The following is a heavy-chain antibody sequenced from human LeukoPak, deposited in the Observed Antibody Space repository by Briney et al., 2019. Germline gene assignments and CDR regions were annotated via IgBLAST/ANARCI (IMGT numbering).Heavy chain of an antibody. Sequence: GGSLRLSCAASGFAFSSYSMNWVRQAPGKGLEWVSQISSSSSSISYADSVKGRFTISRDNGKNSLYLQMNSLRAEDTAVYYCATESSRSSAFWGQGTLVTVSS. D-gene: IGHD6-6*01. V-gene: IGHV3-48*01. J-gene: IGHJ4*02. CDR2: ISSSSSSI. CDR1: GFAFSSYS. CDR3: ATESSRSSAF.